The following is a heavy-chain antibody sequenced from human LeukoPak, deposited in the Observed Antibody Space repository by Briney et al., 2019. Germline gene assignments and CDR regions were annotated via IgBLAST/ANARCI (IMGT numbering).Heavy chain of an antibody. CDR1: GFTFSSYG. Sequence: GRSLRLSCAASGFTFSSYGMHWVRQAPGKGLEWVAVISYDGSNKYYADSVKGRFTISRDNSKNTLYLQMNSLRAEDTAVYYCAKDSRSLRYSDWSDYWGQGTLVTVSS. J-gene: IGHJ4*02. CDR2: ISYDGSNK. CDR3: AKDSRSLRYSDWSDY. V-gene: IGHV3-30*18. D-gene: IGHD3-9*01.